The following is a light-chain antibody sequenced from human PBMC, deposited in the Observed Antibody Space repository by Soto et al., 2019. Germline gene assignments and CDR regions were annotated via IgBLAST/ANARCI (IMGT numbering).Light chain of an antibody. CDR3: QQSYSQTRR. Sequence: MTEAKSVRSASVVYGVTIICRASQSISSWLAGYQQKPGKAPKLLIYAASSLQSGVPSRFSGSGSGTDFTLTISSLQPEDFTTYYCQQSYSQTRRFGQRTKV. CDR2: AAS. J-gene: IGKJ1*01. V-gene: IGKV1-39*01. CDR1: QSISSW.